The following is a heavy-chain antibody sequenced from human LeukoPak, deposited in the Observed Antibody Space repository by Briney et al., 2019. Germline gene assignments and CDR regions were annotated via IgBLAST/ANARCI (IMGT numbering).Heavy chain of an antibody. D-gene: IGHD3-10*01. CDR2: ITPNSGAT. CDR1: GYTFAAYN. V-gene: IGHV1-2*02. J-gene: IGHJ4*02. Sequence: ASVKVSCKASGYTFAAYNIHWVRQAPGQGLEWMGWITPNSGATNYAQQFQGRVTMTRDTSISTAYMELNNLISDDTAVYYCARGMGSGTYRRFDFWGQGTLVTVSS. CDR3: ARGMGSGTYRRFDF.